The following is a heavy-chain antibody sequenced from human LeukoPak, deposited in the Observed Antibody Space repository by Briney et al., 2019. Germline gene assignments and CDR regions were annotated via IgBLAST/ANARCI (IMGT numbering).Heavy chain of an antibody. J-gene: IGHJ4*02. CDR3: ARAPSGYDAHFDY. Sequence: GGSLRLSCAASGFTFSSYWMSWVRQAPGKGLEWVANIKQGGSEKYYVGSVKGRFTISRDNAKNSLYLQMNSLRAEDTAVYYCARAPSGYDAHFDYWGQGTLVTVSS. CDR2: IKQGGSEK. D-gene: IGHD5-12*01. CDR1: GFTFSSYW. V-gene: IGHV3-7*03.